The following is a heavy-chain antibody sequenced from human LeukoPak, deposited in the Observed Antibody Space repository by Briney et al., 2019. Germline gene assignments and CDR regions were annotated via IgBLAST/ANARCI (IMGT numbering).Heavy chain of an antibody. CDR3: TRPRVAATPYNWFDP. D-gene: IGHD2-15*01. Sequence: GGSLRLSCTASGFTFGDYAMSWVRQAPGKGLEWVGFIRSKAYGGTTEYAASVKGRSTISRDDSKSIAYLQMNSLKTEDTAVYYCTRPRVAATPYNWFDPWGQGTLVTVSS. CDR1: GFTFGDYA. CDR2: IRSKAYGGTT. V-gene: IGHV3-49*04. J-gene: IGHJ5*02.